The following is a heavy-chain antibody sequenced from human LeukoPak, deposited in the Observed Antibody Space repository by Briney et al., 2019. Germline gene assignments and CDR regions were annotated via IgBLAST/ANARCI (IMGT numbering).Heavy chain of an antibody. CDR3: GKCWGYYYYYYMDV. J-gene: IGHJ6*03. D-gene: IGHD3-16*01. CDR2: IPDDGSNK. CDR1: GFTFSSCG. V-gene: IGHV3-33*08. Sequence: GRSLRLSCSASGFTFSSCGMHWVRQAPGKGLEWVAVIPDDGSNKYYADSVKGRFTISRDISKNTLYLQMNSLRAEDTAVYYCGKCWGYYYYYYMDVWGKGTTVTVSS.